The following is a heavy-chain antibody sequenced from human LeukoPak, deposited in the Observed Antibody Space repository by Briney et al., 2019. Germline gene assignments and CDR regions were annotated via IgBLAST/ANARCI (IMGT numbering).Heavy chain of an antibody. J-gene: IGHJ5*02. D-gene: IGHD3-16*01. Sequence: ASVKVSCKASGYTFTSYGISWVRQAPGQGLEWMGWISGYNGNTHYALNLQGRVTMTTDTSTSTAYMELRSLRSDDTAVYYCARGGYVIVRDWFDPWGQGTLVTVSS. CDR3: ARGGYVIVRDWFDP. CDR1: GYTFTSYG. CDR2: ISGYNGNT. V-gene: IGHV1-18*01.